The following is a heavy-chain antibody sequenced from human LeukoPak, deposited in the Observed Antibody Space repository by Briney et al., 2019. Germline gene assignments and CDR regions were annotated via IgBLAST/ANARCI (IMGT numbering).Heavy chain of an antibody. Sequence: GASVKVSCKASGYTFTSYGISWVRQAPGQGLEWMGWISAYNGNTNYAQKLQGRVTMTTDTSTSTAYMELRSLRSDDTAVYYCARVKDGYFDWSNAFDIWGQGTMVTVSS. J-gene: IGHJ3*02. CDR1: GYTFTSYG. V-gene: IGHV1-18*01. D-gene: IGHD3-9*01. CDR3: ARVKDGYFDWSNAFDI. CDR2: ISAYNGNT.